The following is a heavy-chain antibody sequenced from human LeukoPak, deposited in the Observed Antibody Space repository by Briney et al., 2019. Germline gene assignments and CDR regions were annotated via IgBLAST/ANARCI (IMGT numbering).Heavy chain of an antibody. CDR2: INSDGSST. V-gene: IGHV3-74*01. CDR1: GFTFSSYW. J-gene: IGHJ3*02. CDR3: ARNTPTSDAFDI. Sequence: GGSLRLSCAASGFTFSSYWMHWVRQAPGKGLVWVSRINSDGSSTSYADSVKGRFTISRDNAMNTLYLQMNSLRAEDTAVYYCARNTPTSDAFDIWGQGTMVTVSS. D-gene: IGHD1-1*01.